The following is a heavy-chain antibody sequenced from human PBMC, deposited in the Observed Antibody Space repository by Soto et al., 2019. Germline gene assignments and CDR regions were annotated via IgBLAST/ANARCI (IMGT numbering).Heavy chain of an antibody. Sequence: QVQLVQSGAEVKKPGSSVKVSCKASGGTFSSYAISWVRQAPGQGLEWMGGIIPIFGTANYAQKFQGSVTITADESTSTAYMELSSLRSEDTAVYYCARDRGYSYGYSYYYYGMDVWGQGTTVTVSS. CDR1: GGTFSSYA. CDR3: ARDRGYSYGYSYYYYGMDV. CDR2: IIPIFGTA. D-gene: IGHD5-18*01. J-gene: IGHJ6*02. V-gene: IGHV1-69*01.